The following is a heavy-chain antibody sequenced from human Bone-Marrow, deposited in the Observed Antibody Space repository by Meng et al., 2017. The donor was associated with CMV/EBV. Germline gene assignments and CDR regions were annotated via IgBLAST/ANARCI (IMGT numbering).Heavy chain of an antibody. CDR1: GFTFSDYY. J-gene: IGHJ3*02. CDR2: ISSSVSTI. D-gene: IGHD2-15*01. V-gene: IGHV3-11*04. Sequence: GGSLRLSCVASGFTFSDYYMSWIRQAPGRGLEWVAYISSSVSTIYYVDSVKGRFTISRDNAKNSLYLQMNSLRAEDTSVYYCARGGFCSGGLCYHLNAFDIWGQGTMVTVSS. CDR3: ARGGFCSGGLCYHLNAFDI.